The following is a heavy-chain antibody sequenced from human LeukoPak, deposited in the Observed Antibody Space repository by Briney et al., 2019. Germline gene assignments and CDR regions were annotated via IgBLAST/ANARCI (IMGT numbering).Heavy chain of an antibody. J-gene: IGHJ4*02. CDR2: IYYSGST. V-gene: IGHV4-30-4*01. CDR1: GGSISSGDYY. D-gene: IGHD1-1*01. CDR3: ARVTQELTLDY. Sequence: PSETLSLTCTVSGGSISSGDYYWSWIRQPLGKGLEWIGYIYYSGSTYYNPSLKSRVTISVDTSKNQFSLKLSSVTAADTAVYYCARVTQELTLDYWGQGTLVTVSS.